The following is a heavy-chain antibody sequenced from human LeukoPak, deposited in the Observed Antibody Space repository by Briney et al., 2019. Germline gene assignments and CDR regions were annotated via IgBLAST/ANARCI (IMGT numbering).Heavy chain of an antibody. Sequence: QSGGSLRLSCAASGFTFDDYAMHWVRQAPGKGLEWVSLISGDGGSTYYADSVKGRFTISRDNSKNSLYLQMNSLRTEDTALYYCAKVQHAGSLGAGVFDYWGQGTLVTVSS. CDR3: AKVQHAGSLGAGVFDY. D-gene: IGHD3-10*01. CDR1: GFTFDDYA. V-gene: IGHV3-43*02. CDR2: ISGDGGST. J-gene: IGHJ4*02.